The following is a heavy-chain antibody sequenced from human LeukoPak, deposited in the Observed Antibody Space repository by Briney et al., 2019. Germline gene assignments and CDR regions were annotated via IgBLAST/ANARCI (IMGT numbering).Heavy chain of an antibody. V-gene: IGHV3-23*01. Sequence: PGGSLRLSCAASGFTFSTYAMTWVRQAPGKGLEWVSSISGSGGRTYYADSVSGRFTISRDNSKNTLFLQMNSLRAEDTAIYYCTKFHVAVRPYAMMGFDPWGQGTLVTVSS. CDR3: TKFHVAVRPYAMMGFDP. J-gene: IGHJ5*02. CDR2: ISGSGGRT. CDR1: GFTFSTYA. D-gene: IGHD2-8*01.